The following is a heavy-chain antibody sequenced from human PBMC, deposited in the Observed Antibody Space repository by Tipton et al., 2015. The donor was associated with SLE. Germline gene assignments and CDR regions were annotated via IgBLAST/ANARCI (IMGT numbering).Heavy chain of an antibody. V-gene: IGHV4-31*03. CDR3: ARDFRGAFDI. CDR2: SSKTGNT. J-gene: IGHJ3*02. CDR1: GDSVNSGAYY. D-gene: IGHD5-24*01. Sequence: TLSLTCSVSGDSVNSGAYYWTWVRQHPGRGLEWIGYSSKTGNTFYNPSLKSRVNMSVDTSKNQFSLKVNSVTAADTAVYYCARDFRGAFDIWGQGTMVTVSS.